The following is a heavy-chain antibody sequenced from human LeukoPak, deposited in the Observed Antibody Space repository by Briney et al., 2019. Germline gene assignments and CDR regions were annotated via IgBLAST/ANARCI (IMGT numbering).Heavy chain of an antibody. CDR2: ISRSGNST. V-gene: IGHV3-23*01. D-gene: IGHD1-26*01. J-gene: IGHJ4*02. CDR1: GFTFSFYA. CDR3: AKSVGPEGY. Sequence: PGGSLRLSCAASGFTFSFYAMSWVRKAPGKGLEWVSGISRSGNSTYYADSVKGRFSISRDNSKNTVYLQMNSLRVEDTAVYYCAKSVGPEGYWGQGTLVTVSS.